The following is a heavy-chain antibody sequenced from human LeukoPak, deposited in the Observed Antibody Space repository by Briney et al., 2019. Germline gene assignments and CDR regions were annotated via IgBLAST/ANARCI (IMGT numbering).Heavy chain of an antibody. CDR2: ISGSAHKI. V-gene: IGHV3-23*01. Sequence: GGSLRLSCVASGFTFSDYAMSWVRQAPEKGLDWVSVISGSAHKIRYADSVKGRFTISRDNSENTVYLQMNNLRAEDTALYYCAGRVTGYSSGYVYWGQGTLVTVSS. CDR3: AGRVTGYSSGYVY. CDR1: GFTFSDYA. D-gene: IGHD5-18*01. J-gene: IGHJ4*02.